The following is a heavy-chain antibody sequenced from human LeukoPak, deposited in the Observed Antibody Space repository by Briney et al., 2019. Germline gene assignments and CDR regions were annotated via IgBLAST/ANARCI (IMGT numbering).Heavy chain of an antibody. CDR2: ISYDGSNK. D-gene: IGHD3-22*01. CDR1: GFTFSSYG. J-gene: IGHJ3*02. CDR3: AKGWYYYDSSGTGGAFDI. Sequence: GGSLRLSCAASGFTFSSYGMHWVRQAPGKGLEWVAVISYDGSNKYYADSVKGRFTISRDNSKNTLYLQMNSLRAEDTAVYYCAKGWYYYDSSGTGGAFDIWGQGTMVTVSS. V-gene: IGHV3-30*18.